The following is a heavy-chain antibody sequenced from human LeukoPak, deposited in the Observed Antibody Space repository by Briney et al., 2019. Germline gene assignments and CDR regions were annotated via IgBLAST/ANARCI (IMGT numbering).Heavy chain of an antibody. CDR3: TRDGYRDYGGRPDY. CDR1: GFTFRDYA. D-gene: IGHD4-23*01. J-gene: IGHJ4*02. Sequence: GGSLRLSCSASGFTFRDYAMSWVRQAPGKGLEWVGFIRSKTFGGTTEYAASVKGRFTISRDDSKSIAYLQMNSLKTEDTAVYYCTRDGYRDYGGRPDYWGQGTLVTVSS. V-gene: IGHV3-49*04. CDR2: IRSKTFGGTT.